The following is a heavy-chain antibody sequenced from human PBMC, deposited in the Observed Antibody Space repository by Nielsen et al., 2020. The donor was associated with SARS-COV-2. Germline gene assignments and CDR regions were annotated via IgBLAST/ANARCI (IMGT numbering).Heavy chain of an antibody. J-gene: IGHJ4*02. CDR3: AILNSYSTYYDY. CDR2: IDPSDSYT. Sequence: KVSCKGSGYSFTSYWISWVRQMPGKGLEWMGRIDPSDSYTNYSPSFQGHVTISADKSISTAYLQWSSLKASDTAMYYCAILNSYSTYYDYWGQGTLVPSPQ. V-gene: IGHV5-10-1*01. CDR1: GYSFTSYW. D-gene: IGHD6-13*01.